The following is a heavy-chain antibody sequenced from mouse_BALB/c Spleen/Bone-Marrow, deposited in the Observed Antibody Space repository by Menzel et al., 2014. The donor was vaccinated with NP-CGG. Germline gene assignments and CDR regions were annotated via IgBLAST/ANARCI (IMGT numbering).Heavy chain of an antibody. V-gene: IGHV5-9-3*01. CDR2: INSGGSDT. D-gene: IGHD1-1*01. J-gene: IGHJ1*01. Sequence: EVQLVESGGGLVKPGGSLKLSCAASGFTLSSYAMSWVRQTPEKRLEWVAIINSGGSDTYYPDSVKGRFTISRDNDKNTLYLQMSSLRSEDTAMYYCARHGGGSSLWYFDVWGAGTTVTVSS. CDR1: GFTLSSYA. CDR3: ARHGGGSSLWYFDV.